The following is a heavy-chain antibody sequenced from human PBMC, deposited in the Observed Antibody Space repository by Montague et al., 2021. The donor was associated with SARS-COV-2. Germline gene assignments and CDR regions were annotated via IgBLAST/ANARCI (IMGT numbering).Heavy chain of an antibody. V-gene: IGHV4-59*01. J-gene: IGHJ5*02. CDR1: GASFSNYY. Sequence: SETLSLTCTVSGASFSNYYWSWIRQPPGKGLEWIGYIYYTGTTNYNPSLKSRVTISVDTSKTQFSLKLTSVTAADTAVYHCAREGYCSGGTCYSSGPNWFDPWGQGTLVTVSS. CDR2: IYYTGTT. D-gene: IGHD2-15*01. CDR3: AREGYCSGGTCYSSGPNWFDP.